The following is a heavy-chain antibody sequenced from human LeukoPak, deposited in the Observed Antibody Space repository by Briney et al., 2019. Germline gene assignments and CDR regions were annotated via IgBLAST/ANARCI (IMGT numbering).Heavy chain of an antibody. V-gene: IGHV3-23*01. D-gene: IGHD1-26*01. CDR3: ATRPRELLSGIP. J-gene: IGHJ3*01. Sequence: GGSLRLLCAASGFPLYHHALTWVRQAPGEGLEGVSGISVSGDITYYADSVKGRFTISRDNSKKTLYLQMSSLRAEDTAVYYCATRPRELLSGIPWGQGTMVTVSS. CDR2: ISVSGDIT. CDR1: GFPLYHHA.